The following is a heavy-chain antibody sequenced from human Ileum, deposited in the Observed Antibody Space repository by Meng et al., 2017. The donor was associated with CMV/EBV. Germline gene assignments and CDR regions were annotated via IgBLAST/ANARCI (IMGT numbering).Heavy chain of an antibody. J-gene: IGHJ6*02. V-gene: IGHV3-15*01. CDR3: TTDGDNEFWSGYYFPGMDV. CDR1: GFTFSNAW. D-gene: IGHD3-3*01. CDR2: IKSKTGGGTT. Sequence: GGSLRLSCAASGFTFSNAWMNWVRQAPGKGLEWVGRIKSKTGGGTTDYAAPVKGIFTISRDDSKNTLYLQMNSLKTEDTAVYYCTTDGDNEFWSGYYFPGMDVWGQGTTVTVSS.